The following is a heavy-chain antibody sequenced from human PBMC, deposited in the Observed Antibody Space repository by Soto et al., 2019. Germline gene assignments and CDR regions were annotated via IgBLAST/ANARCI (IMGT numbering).Heavy chain of an antibody. D-gene: IGHD4-4*01. V-gene: IGHV1-18*01. J-gene: IGHJ1*01. CDR2: ISGYSGHT. Sequence: QVQLVQSGAEVKRPGASVKVSCKTSGYTFNTYGITWVRQAPGQGLEWMGWISGYSGHTKYAEKVQGRVTMTTDPFTSTGYMELSRLTYEDTAVYYCAREGLYSNYAEDFHHWGQGTLVTVSS. CDR3: AREGLYSNYAEDFHH. CDR1: GYTFNTYG.